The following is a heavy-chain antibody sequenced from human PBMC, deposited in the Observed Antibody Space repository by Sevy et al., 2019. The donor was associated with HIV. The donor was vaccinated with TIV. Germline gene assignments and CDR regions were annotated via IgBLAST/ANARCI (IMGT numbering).Heavy chain of an antibody. J-gene: IGHJ4*02. D-gene: IGHD6-6*01. CDR2: ISGSGGST. CDR3: AKGGYSSSFFFFDY. Sequence: GGSLRLSCAASGFTFSSCAMSWVRQAPGKGLEWVSAISGSGGSTYYADSVKGRFTISRDNSKNTLYLQMNSLRAEDTAVYYCAKGGYSSSFFFFDYWGQGTLVTVSS. V-gene: IGHV3-23*01. CDR1: GFTFSSCA.